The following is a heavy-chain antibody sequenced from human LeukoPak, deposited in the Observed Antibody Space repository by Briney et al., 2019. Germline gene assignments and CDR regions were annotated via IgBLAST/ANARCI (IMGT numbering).Heavy chain of an antibody. D-gene: IGHD6-19*01. CDR3: AREDSSGWYFSN. J-gene: IGHJ4*02. Sequence: SGGSLRLSCAASGFTFSSYEMNWVRQAPGKGLEWVSYISSSGSTIYYADSVKGRFTISRDNAKNSLYLQMNSLRAEDTAVYYCAREDSSGWYFSNWGQGTLVTVSS. V-gene: IGHV3-48*03. CDR1: GFTFSSYE. CDR2: ISSSGSTI.